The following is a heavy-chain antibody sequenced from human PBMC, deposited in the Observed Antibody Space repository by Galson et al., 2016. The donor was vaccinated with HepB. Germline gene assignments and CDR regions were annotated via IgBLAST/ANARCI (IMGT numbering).Heavy chain of an antibody. CDR2: ISVGGHST. CDR3: AKDPRGGENKLPPSFDY. CDR1: GFTFSSFA. D-gene: IGHD2/OR15-2a*01. J-gene: IGHJ4*02. V-gene: IGHV3-23*01. Sequence: SLRLSCAASGFTFSSFAMSWVRQAPGKGLEWVSSISVGGHSTYYADSVKGRFTISRDNSKNTLYLQMTSLRAEDTAVHYCAKDPRGGENKLPPSFDYWGQGTLVTVSS.